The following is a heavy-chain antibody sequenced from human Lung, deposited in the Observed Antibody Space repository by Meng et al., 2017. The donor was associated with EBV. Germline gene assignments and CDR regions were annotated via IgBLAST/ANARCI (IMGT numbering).Heavy chain of an antibody. CDR1: GFTLSSYS. CDR2: ISSSSSYI. Sequence: EVQLVASGGXPVKTGGALXLSCAASGFTLSSYSMNWVRQAPGKGLEWVSSISSSSSYIYYADSVKGRFTISRDNAKNSLYLQMNSLRAEDTAVYYCAREVGIAVAVVYWGPGTPVSVSS. J-gene: IGHJ4*02. CDR3: AREVGIAVAVVY. D-gene: IGHD6-13*01. V-gene: IGHV3-21*01.